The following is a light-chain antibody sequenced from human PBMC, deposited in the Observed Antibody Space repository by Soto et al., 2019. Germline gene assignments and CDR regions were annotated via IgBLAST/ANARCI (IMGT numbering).Light chain of an antibody. V-gene: IGLV2-14*01. CDR2: DVS. CDR3: SSYTSSSTLYV. Sequence: QSVLTQPASVSGFPGQSITISCTGTSSDVGGYNYVSWNQQHPGKAPKLMIYDVSNRPSGVSNRFSGSKSGNTASLTISGLQAEDEADYYCSSYTSSSTLYVFGTGTKVTVL. J-gene: IGLJ1*01. CDR1: SSDVGGYNY.